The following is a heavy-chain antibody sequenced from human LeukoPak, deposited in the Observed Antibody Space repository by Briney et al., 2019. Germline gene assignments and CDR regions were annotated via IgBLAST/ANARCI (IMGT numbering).Heavy chain of an antibody. V-gene: IGHV4-31*03. D-gene: IGHD5-24*01. J-gene: IGHJ3*02. CDR2: IYYSGST. CDR3: AKSREEIRGLDAFDI. CDR1: GGSISSDDYC. Sequence: PSETLSLTCSVSGGSISSDDYCWNWIRQHPGKGLEWIGYIYYSGSTYYNPSLKSRVALSVDTSKNQFSLKLSSLTAADTAVYYCAKSREEIRGLDAFDIWGQGTMVTVSS.